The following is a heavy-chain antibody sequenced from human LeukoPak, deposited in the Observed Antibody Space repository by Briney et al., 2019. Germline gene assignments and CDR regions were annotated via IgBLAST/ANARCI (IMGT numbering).Heavy chain of an antibody. D-gene: IGHD7-27*01. CDR2: IYYSGST. CDR1: GGSISSSSYY. J-gene: IGHJ4*02. Sequence: PSETLSLTCTVSGGSISSSSYYWGWIRQPPGKGLEWIGSIYYSGSTYYNPSLKSRVTISVDTSKNQFSLKLSSVTAADTAVYYCARRYWGGGVYFDYWGQGTLVTVSS. V-gene: IGHV4-39*01. CDR3: ARRYWGGGVYFDY.